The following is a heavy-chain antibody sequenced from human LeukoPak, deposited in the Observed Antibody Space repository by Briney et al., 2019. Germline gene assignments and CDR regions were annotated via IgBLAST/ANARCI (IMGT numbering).Heavy chain of an antibody. D-gene: IGHD6-19*01. V-gene: IGHV3-11*01. J-gene: IGHJ3*02. CDR3: AKGRHLEVAGRGDAFDI. Sequence: GGSLRLSCAASGFTFSDYHMSWIRQAPGKGLEWVSYISSSGSTIYYADSVKGRFTISRDNAKNSLYLKMNSLRAEDTALYYCAKGRHLEVAGRGDAFDIWGQGTMVTVSS. CDR1: GFTFSDYH. CDR2: ISSSGSTI.